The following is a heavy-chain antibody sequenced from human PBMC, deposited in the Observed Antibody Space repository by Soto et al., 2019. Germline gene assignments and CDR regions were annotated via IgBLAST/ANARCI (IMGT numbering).Heavy chain of an antibody. V-gene: IGHV3-21*01. J-gene: IGHJ4*02. CDR1: RFTFSNYS. Sequence: GGSLRLSCSASRFTFSNYSMNWVRQAPGKGLEWVSSISSSSSHTYYADSVKGRFTISRDNAKSSLYLQMDSLRVDDTAVYYCPRRGYGPSGYHWGQGNLVTVSS. CDR3: PRRGYGPSGYH. D-gene: IGHD3-22*01. CDR2: ISSSSSHT.